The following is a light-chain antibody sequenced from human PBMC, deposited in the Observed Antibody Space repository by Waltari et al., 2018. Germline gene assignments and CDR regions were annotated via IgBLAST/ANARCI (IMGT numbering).Light chain of an antibody. CDR3: QQYFIVPLT. CDR1: QSLLSHDLSY. CDR2: CAS. J-gene: IGKJ4*01. Sequence: DIVLTQSAESLAVSLGERATINCKSSQSLLSHDLSYLAWYQKKPGQPPRLLIYCASTRESGVPDRFSGSGSGTDFTLTISGLQTEDVAVYYCQQYFIVPLTFGGGTKVEI. V-gene: IGKV4-1*01.